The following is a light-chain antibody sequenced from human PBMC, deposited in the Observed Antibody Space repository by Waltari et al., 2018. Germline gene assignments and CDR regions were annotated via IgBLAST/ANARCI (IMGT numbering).Light chain of an antibody. CDR2: TAS. J-gene: IGKJ1*01. Sequence: DIQMTQSPSTLSASVGDRVTITCRASQNLNTWLTWYQQKPGKAPKLLIYTASTLQSGVPSRFSGSASGTEFTLTIDSLQPDDFATYYCQQYNTYPRTFGQGTKVEIK. V-gene: IGKV1-5*03. CDR3: QQYNTYPRT. CDR1: QNLNTW.